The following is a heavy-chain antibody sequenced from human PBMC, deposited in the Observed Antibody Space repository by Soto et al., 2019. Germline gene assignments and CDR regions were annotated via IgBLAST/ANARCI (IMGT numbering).Heavy chain of an antibody. CDR1: GGTFRSYS. J-gene: IGHJ6*02. V-gene: IGHV1-69*01. CDR2: IIPIFDIT. Sequence: QVQLVQSGAEVKKPGSSVKVSCKASGGTFRSYSISWVRQAPGQGLEWMGGIIPIFDITNYAQKFHGRVTITADESTITAYMELSSLGSDDTAVYYCARPDEGGYSANHHYYYALDVWGQGTTVTV. D-gene: IGHD3-22*01. CDR3: ARPDEGGYSANHHYYYALDV.